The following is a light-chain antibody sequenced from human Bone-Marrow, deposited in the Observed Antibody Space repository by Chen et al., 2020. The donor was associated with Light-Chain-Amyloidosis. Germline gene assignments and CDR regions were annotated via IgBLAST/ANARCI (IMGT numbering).Light chain of an antibody. CDR3: QVWDRSSDRPV. CDR1: NIGSTS. J-gene: IGLJ3*02. CDR2: DDS. Sequence: SYVLTQPSSVLVAPGQTATIACGGNNIGSTSVHWYQQTPGQAPLLVVYDDSDRPSGIPERLSGSNSGNMATLTISRVEAGDEADYYCQVWDRSSDRPVFGGGTKLTVL. V-gene: IGLV3-21*02.